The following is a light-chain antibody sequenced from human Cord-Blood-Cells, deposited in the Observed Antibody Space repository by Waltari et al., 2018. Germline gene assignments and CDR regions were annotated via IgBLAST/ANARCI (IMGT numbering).Light chain of an antibody. V-gene: IGLV8-61*01. CDR1: SGSVSTSYY. CDR2: STN. CDR3: VLYMGSGIWV. J-gene: IGLJ3*02. Sequence: QTVVTQEPSFSVSPGGTVTLTCGLSSGSVSTSYYPSWYQQTPGQAPRTLIYSTNPRSSGVPDRFSGSILGNKAALTITGAQADDESDYYCVLYMGSGIWVFGGGTNLTVL.